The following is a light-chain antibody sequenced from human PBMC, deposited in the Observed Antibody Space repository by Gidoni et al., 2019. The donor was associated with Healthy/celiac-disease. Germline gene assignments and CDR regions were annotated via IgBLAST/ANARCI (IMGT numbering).Light chain of an antibody. CDR2: DAS. Sequence: DIQMTQSPSSLSASVGDRVTITCQESQDISKYLNLSHQKPGKAPKLLFYDASNVDTGVPSWFSGSCAGTYFTFTISILPPEFIATYYCQRYDKLPYTFGQGTKLEIK. CDR3: QRYDKLPYT. J-gene: IGKJ2*01. CDR1: QDISKY. V-gene: IGKV1-33*01.